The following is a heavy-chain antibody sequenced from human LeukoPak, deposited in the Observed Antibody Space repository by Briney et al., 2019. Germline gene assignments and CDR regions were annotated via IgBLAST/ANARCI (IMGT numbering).Heavy chain of an antibody. CDR1: GFTFSNYY. Sequence: GGSLRLSCAASGFTFSNYYMDWVRQAPGKGLEWVSSISSGSSYIYYADSVKGRFTISRDNAKNSLFLQMNSLRAEDTAVYYCARDRGMYSSFDYWGQGTLVTVSS. CDR3: ARDRGMYSSFDY. CDR2: ISSGSSYI. D-gene: IGHD6-19*01. J-gene: IGHJ4*02. V-gene: IGHV3-21*01.